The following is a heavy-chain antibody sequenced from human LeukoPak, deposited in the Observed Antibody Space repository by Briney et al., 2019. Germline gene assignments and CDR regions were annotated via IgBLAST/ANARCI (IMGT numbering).Heavy chain of an antibody. D-gene: IGHD2-15*01. CDR1: GFTFSDYY. V-gene: IGHV3-11*01. Sequence: GGSLRLSCAASGFTFSDYYMSWIRQAPGKGLEWISYISCSNITIYYTDSVKGRFTISRDNTKKLLYLQTDSLRAEDTATYYCARRSWSHAFDVWGRGTFVTVSS. J-gene: IGHJ3*01. CDR3: ARRSWSHAFDV. CDR2: ISCSNITI.